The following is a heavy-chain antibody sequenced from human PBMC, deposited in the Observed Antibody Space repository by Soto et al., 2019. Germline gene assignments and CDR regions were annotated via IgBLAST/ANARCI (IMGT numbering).Heavy chain of an antibody. Sequence: QVQLVQSGAEVKKPGSSVKVSCKASGGTFSSYTISWVRQAPGQGLEWMGRIIPILGIANYAQKFQGRVTITEDKSTSTAYMEMSSLRSEDTAVYYCARGVEGYCSGGSCYWGQGTLVTVSS. CDR2: IIPILGIA. CDR3: ARGVEGYCSGGSCY. J-gene: IGHJ1*01. CDR1: GGTFSSYT. V-gene: IGHV1-69*02. D-gene: IGHD2-15*01.